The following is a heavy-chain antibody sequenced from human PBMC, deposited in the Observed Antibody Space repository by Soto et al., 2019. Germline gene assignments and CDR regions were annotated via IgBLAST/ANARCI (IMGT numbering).Heavy chain of an antibody. D-gene: IGHD3-3*01. Sequence: QVQLQDSGPGLVKPSETLSLTCSVSGGSISDYYWSCIRQSPEKGLEYIAYSSYGGITNLNGALTGRVTMSIDTSKNQFSLKATSLTAADTAVYYCARARKATYITGGLDSWGQGTLFTVSS. CDR3: ARARKATYITGGLDS. V-gene: IGHV4-59*01. CDR1: GGSISDYY. CDR2: SSYGGIT. J-gene: IGHJ4*02.